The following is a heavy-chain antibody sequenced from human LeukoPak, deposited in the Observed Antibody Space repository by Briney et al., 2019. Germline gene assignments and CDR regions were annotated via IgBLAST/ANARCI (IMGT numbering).Heavy chain of an antibody. Sequence: PGGSLRLSCAVSGITLSNYGMSWVRQAPGKGLEWVAGISGSGGGTKYADSVKGRFTISRDNPKNTLYLQMNSLRAEDTAVYFCAKRGVVIRVILVGFHKEAYYLDSGGQGALVTVSS. J-gene: IGHJ4*02. CDR3: AKRGVVIRVILVGFHKEAYYLDS. V-gene: IGHV3-23*01. CDR2: ISGSGGGT. CDR1: GITLSNYG. D-gene: IGHD3-22*01.